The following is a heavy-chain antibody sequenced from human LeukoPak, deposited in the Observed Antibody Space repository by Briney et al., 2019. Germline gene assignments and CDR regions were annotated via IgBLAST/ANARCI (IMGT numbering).Heavy chain of an antibody. J-gene: IGHJ5*02. V-gene: IGHV3-7*01. CDR2: IKQDGSEK. CDR3: AREYSTGFDP. D-gene: IGHD2-15*01. Sequence: PGGSLRLSCVASGFIFSSFWMTWVRQAPGKGLEWVANIKQDGSEKYYVDSVKGRFTFSRDSAKNTLYLQMNSLRAEDTAVYYCAREYSTGFDPWGQGTLVTVSS. CDR1: GFIFSSFW.